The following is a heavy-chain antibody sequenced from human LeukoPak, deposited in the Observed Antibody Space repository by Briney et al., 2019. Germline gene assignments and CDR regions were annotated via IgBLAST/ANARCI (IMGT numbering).Heavy chain of an antibody. CDR1: GGSISSYY. J-gene: IGHJ4*02. CDR3: ARGQFRRYCSSTSCYASYYFDY. CDR2: IYYSGST. V-gene: IGHV4-59*01. Sequence: PSEALSLTCADSGGSISSYYGSWIRQPPGQGLEWMGYIYYSGSTNYNPSLKSRVTISVDTSKNQCSLKLSSVTAADTGVYYCARGQFRRYCSSTSCYASYYFDYCGQGTLVTVSS. D-gene: IGHD2-2*01.